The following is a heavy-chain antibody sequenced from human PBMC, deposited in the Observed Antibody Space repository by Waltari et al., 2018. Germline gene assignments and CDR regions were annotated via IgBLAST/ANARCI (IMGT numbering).Heavy chain of an antibody. Sequence: EVQLLESGGGLVQPGGSLRLSCAASGFTFRSYAMSWVRQAPGKGLEWVSAISGSGGSTYYADSVKGRFTISRDNSKNTLYLQMNSLRAEDTAVYYCAKSRFIAVAGEDYWGQGTLVTVSS. CDR3: AKSRFIAVAGEDY. CDR2: ISGSGGST. CDR1: GFTFRSYA. V-gene: IGHV3-23*01. J-gene: IGHJ4*02. D-gene: IGHD6-19*01.